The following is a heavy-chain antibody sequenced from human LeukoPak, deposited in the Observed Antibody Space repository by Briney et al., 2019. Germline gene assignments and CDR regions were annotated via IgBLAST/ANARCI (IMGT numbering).Heavy chain of an antibody. D-gene: IGHD3-3*01. CDR3: ARGRGFWSGYYLDY. CDR1: GGSFSGYY. V-gene: IGHV4-34*01. CDR2: INHSGST. Sequence: SETRSLTCAVYGGSFSGYYWSWIRQPPGKGLEWIGEINHSGSTNDNPSLKSRVTISVDTSKNQFSLKLSSVTAADTAVYYCARGRGFWSGYYLDYWGQGTLVTVSS. J-gene: IGHJ4*02.